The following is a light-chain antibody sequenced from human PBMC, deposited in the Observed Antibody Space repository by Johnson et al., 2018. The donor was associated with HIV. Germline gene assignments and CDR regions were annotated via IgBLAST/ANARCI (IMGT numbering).Light chain of an antibody. CDR1: SSNIGNNY. CDR3: GTWDSSLSAYV. V-gene: IGLV1-51*02. CDR2: ENT. Sequence: QSVLTQPPSVSAAPGQKVTISCSGSSSNIGNNYVSWYQHLPGTAPKLLIYENTKRPSGIPDRFSGSKSGTSATLAITRLQTGDEADYYCGTWDSSLSAYVFGTGTKVTVL. J-gene: IGLJ1*01.